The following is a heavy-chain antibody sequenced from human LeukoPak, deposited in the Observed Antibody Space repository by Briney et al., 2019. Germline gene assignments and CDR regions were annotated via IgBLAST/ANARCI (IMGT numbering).Heavy chain of an antibody. CDR2: INAGNGNT. Sequence: ASVKVSCKASGYTFTSYGISWVRQAPGQGLEWMGWINAGNGNTKYSQEFQGRVTITRDTSASTAYMELSSLRSEDMAVYYCAREGVVNYYGSGSFPPYYYYYMDVWGKGTTVTVSS. D-gene: IGHD3-10*01. V-gene: IGHV1-3*03. J-gene: IGHJ6*03. CDR1: GYTFTSYG. CDR3: AREGVVNYYGSGSFPPYYYYYMDV.